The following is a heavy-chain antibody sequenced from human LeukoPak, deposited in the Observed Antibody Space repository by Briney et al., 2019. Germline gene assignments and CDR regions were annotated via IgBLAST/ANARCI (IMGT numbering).Heavy chain of an antibody. V-gene: IGHV1-18*01. CDR3: ARVSYNWFDP. CDR1: GYTFTSYA. CDR2: ISAYNGST. J-gene: IGHJ5*02. Sequence: ASVKVSCKASGYTFTSYAIRWVRQAPGQGLECMGWISAYNGSTYYAQNFQGRVAMTADTSTSTAYMELRSLRSDDTAVYYCARVSYNWFDPWGQGTLLTVS. D-gene: IGHD6-6*01.